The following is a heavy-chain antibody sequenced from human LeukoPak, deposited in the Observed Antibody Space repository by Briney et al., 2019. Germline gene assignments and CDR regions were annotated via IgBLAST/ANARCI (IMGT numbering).Heavy chain of an antibody. Sequence: SETLSLTCTVSGGSISSYYWSWIRQPPGKGLEWIGYIYYSGSTNYNPSLKSRVTISVDTSKNQFSLKLCSVTAADTAVYYCARESLLDDFWSGPIPQGAFDIWGQGTMVTVSS. J-gene: IGHJ3*02. D-gene: IGHD3-3*01. V-gene: IGHV4-59*12. CDR3: ARESLLDDFWSGPIPQGAFDI. CDR2: IYYSGST. CDR1: GGSISSYY.